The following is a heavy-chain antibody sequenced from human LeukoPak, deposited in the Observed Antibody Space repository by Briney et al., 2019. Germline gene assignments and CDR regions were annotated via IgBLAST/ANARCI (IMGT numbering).Heavy chain of an antibody. CDR3: ARDGSGRDIDY. CDR2: ISSDGSNK. D-gene: IGHD1-26*01. CDR1: GFTFSTYG. Sequence: GGSLRLSCAASGFTFSTYGGHWVRQAPGKGLVWVAVISSDGSNKHYADTVKGRFTISRDDSKKTVFLEMNSLRVEDTAVYYCARDGSGRDIDYWGQGTLVTVSS. V-gene: IGHV3-33*05. J-gene: IGHJ4*02.